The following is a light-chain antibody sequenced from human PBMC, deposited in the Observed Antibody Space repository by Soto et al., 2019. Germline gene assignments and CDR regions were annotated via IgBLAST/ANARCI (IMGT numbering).Light chain of an antibody. CDR2: EVS. Sequence: QSVLTQPPSASGTPGRRVTISCSGSSSNIGSNYLYWYQHHPGKAPKLIIYEVSKRPSGVPDRFSGSKSGSTASLTVSGLQTEDEADYYCNSYVAGSNVFGTGTKVTVL. CDR1: SSNIGSNY. V-gene: IGLV1-47*01. CDR3: NSYVAGSNV. J-gene: IGLJ1*01.